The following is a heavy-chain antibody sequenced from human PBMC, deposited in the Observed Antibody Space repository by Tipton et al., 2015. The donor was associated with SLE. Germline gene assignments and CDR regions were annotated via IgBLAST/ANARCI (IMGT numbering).Heavy chain of an antibody. J-gene: IGHJ2*01. CDR3: ARAAAHWYFDL. Sequence: TLSLTCTVSGGSISSHYWSWIRQPPGKGLEWIGYIYYSGSTNYNPSLKSRVTISVDTSKNQFSLKLSSVTAADTAVYYCARAAAHWYFDLWGRGTLVTVSS. D-gene: IGHD6-25*01. CDR2: IYYSGST. CDR1: GGSISSHY. V-gene: IGHV4-59*11.